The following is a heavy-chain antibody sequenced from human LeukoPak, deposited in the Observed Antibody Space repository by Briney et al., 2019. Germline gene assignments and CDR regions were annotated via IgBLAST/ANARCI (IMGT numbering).Heavy chain of an antibody. V-gene: IGHV1-18*01. Sequence: ASVKLSCKASGYTFTSYAISWVRQAPGQGRGWMGWISTYNCDTNNAQKLQSRVTMTTDTSTNTAYMELRSLRSDDTAVYYCGRDCNRAGDCYSDLDYWGQGTLVTVSS. CDR1: GYTFTSYA. J-gene: IGHJ4*02. CDR2: ISTYNCDT. D-gene: IGHD2-21*02. CDR3: GRDCNRAGDCYSDLDY.